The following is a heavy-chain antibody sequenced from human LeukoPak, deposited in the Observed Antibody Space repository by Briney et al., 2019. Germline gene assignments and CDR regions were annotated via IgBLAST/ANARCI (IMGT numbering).Heavy chain of an antibody. D-gene: IGHD3-10*01. CDR2: INPSGGSA. J-gene: IGHJ4*02. CDR3: ARGHGSGAPPGY. Sequence: ASVKVSCKASGYTFTSYYMHWVRQAPGQGLEWMGIINPSGGSASYAQKFQGRVTMTRDTSTSTVYMELGSLRSEDTAVYYCARGHGSGAPPGYWGQGTLVTVSS. CDR1: GYTFTSYY. V-gene: IGHV1-46*03.